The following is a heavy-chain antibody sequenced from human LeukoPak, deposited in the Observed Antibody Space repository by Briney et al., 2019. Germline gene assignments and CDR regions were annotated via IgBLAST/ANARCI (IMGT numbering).Heavy chain of an antibody. CDR3: ARDLAVAGTSTDY. V-gene: IGHV3-30-3*01. Sequence: GGSLRLSCAASGFTFSSYAMHWVRQAPGKGLEWVAVISYEGSNKYYADSVKGRFTISRDNSKNTLYLQMNSLGGEDTAVYHCARDLAVAGTSTDYWGQGTLVTVSS. D-gene: IGHD6-19*01. CDR1: GFTFSSYA. CDR2: ISYEGSNK. J-gene: IGHJ4*02.